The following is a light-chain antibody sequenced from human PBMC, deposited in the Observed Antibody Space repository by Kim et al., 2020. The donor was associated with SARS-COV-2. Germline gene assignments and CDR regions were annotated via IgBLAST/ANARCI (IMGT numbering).Light chain of an antibody. Sequence: QTVVTQEPSFSVSPGGTVTLTCALSPLSVSTSFYPSWYRQTPGQAPRTLIHSTSARAFGVPDRFSGSILGNKAVLTITGAQAEDEAHYYCALYLGSGTWVFGGGTIVTVL. J-gene: IGLJ3*02. V-gene: IGLV8-61*01. CDR1: PLSVSTSFY. CDR2: STS. CDR3: ALYLGSGTWV.